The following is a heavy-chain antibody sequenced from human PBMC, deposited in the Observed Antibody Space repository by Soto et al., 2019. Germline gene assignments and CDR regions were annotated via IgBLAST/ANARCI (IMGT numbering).Heavy chain of an antibody. V-gene: IGHV1-18*04. J-gene: IGHJ6*02. CDR1: GYTFSSYG. CDR2: ISPNNGNT. D-gene: IGHD3-3*01. Sequence: EASVKVSCKASGYTFSSYGFNWVRQAPGQGLEWMGWISPNNGNTNYAQKFQGRVTMTTDTSTSTGYMELRSLRSDDTAVYYCARDSGHDPITILGVVLRYGMDVWGQGTTVTVSS. CDR3: ARDSGHDPITILGVVLRYGMDV.